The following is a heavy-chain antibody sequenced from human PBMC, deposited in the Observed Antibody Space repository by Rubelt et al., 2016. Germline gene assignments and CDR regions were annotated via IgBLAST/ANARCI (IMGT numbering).Heavy chain of an antibody. CDR3: ASQSSSGWYAFDI. J-gene: IGHJ3*02. CDR2: INHSGST. CDR1: GGSFSGYY. Sequence: VQLQQWGAGLLKPSETLSLTCAVYGGSFSGYYWSWIRQPPGKGLAWIGEINHSGSTTYNPSLKSRVTISVDTSTNQFSLKLIPVTAADTAVYYCASQSSSGWYAFDIWGQGTMVTVSS. V-gene: IGHV4-34*01. D-gene: IGHD6-19*01.